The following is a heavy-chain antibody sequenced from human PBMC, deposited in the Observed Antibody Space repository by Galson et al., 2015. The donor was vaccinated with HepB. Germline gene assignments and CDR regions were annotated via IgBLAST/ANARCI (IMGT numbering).Heavy chain of an antibody. CDR2: MSYDGSDI. J-gene: IGHJ5*02. CDR3: ATDVPPLNH. CDR1: GFTFSTYA. V-gene: IGHV3-30*04. Sequence: SLRLSCAASGFTFSTYAMHWVRQAPGKGLEWVALMSYDGSDIQYADSVKGRFTISRDNSKNTLFLQMNSLRTEDTAVYYCATDVPPLNHWGQGTLVTVSS.